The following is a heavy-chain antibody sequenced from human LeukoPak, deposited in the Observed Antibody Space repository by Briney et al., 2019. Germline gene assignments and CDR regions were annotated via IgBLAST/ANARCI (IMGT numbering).Heavy chain of an antibody. D-gene: IGHD3-22*01. J-gene: IGHJ3*02. Sequence: KTSETLSLTCTVSGGSISSSSYYWGWIHQPPGKGLEWIGSIYYSGSTYYNPSLKSRVTISVDTSKNQFSLKLSSVTAADTAVYYCARRPWLLLIDAFDIWGQGTMVTVSS. CDR1: GGSISSSSYY. V-gene: IGHV4-39*01. CDR3: ARRPWLLLIDAFDI. CDR2: IYYSGST.